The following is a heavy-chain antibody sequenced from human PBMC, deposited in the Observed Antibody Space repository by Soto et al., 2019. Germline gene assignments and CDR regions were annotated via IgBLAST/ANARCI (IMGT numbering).Heavy chain of an antibody. D-gene: IGHD6-13*01. Sequence: GTSVKVSCKASGYTFTSYGIHWVRQAPGQRLEWMGWINAANGDTKYSPKFQGRVTITRDTSASTAYMELSSLRSEDTAVYYCVRRHVSATGIDWFDPWCQVTLVNV. J-gene: IGHJ5*02. V-gene: IGHV1-3*01. CDR2: INAANGDT. CDR1: GYTFTSYG. CDR3: VRRHVSATGIDWFDP.